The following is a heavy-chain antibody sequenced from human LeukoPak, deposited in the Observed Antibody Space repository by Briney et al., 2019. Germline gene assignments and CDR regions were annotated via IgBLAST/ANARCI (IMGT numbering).Heavy chain of an antibody. V-gene: IGHV4-59*01. CDR3: AAEFDNEQWLDWDY. CDR1: GGSINGYY. CDR2: IHYRGST. Sequence: SETLPLTCTVSGGSINGYYWNWIRQAPGKGLEWIGYIHYRGSTNYNPSLKSRVTISADTSENQFSLRLSSVTAADTAVYYCAAEFDNEQWLDWDYWGRGTLVTVSS. J-gene: IGHJ4*02. D-gene: IGHD6-19*01.